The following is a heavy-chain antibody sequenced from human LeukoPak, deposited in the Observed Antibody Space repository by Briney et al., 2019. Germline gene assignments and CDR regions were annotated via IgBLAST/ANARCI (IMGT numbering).Heavy chain of an antibody. J-gene: IGHJ3*02. CDR3: ARQGAGASYYDPTGLPRGAFDS. D-gene: IGHD3-22*01. V-gene: IGHV5-51*01. Sequence: GESLKISCRASGYIFTNYWIAWVRWMPGEGLQWMGIILPGDSDTRYSPSFRGQVTISAETSTRTAYLQWTSLRVSDSAIYYCARQGAGASYYDPTGLPRGAFDSWGQGTTVTVSS. CDR2: ILPGDSDT. CDR1: GYIFTNYW.